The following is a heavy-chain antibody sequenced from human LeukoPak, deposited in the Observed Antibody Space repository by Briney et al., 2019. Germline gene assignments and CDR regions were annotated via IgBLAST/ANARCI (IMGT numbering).Heavy chain of an antibody. CDR1: GGSISSYY. D-gene: IGHD2-2*01. CDR2: IYYSGST. V-gene: IGHV4-59*13. J-gene: IGHJ2*01. Sequence: SETLSLTCTVSGGSISSYYWSWIRQPPGKGLEWIGYIYYSGSTNYGPSLKSRVTISVDTSNNQFSLKLSSVTAADTAVYYCARLVTSRRYFDLWGRGTLVTVSS. CDR3: ARLVTSRRYFDL.